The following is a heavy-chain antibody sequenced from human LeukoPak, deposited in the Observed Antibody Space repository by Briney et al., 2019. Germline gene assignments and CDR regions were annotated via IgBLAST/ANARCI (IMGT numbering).Heavy chain of an antibody. CDR1: GFTFSSYG. Sequence: PGGSLRLSCAASGFTFSSYGMHWVRQAPGKGLEWVAVISYDGSNKYYADSVKGRFTISRDNSKNTLYLQMNSLRAEDTAVYYCAKDLRGSSWYLDYWGQGTLVTVSS. J-gene: IGHJ4*02. CDR3: AKDLRGSSWYLDY. D-gene: IGHD6-13*01. CDR2: ISYDGSNK. V-gene: IGHV3-30*18.